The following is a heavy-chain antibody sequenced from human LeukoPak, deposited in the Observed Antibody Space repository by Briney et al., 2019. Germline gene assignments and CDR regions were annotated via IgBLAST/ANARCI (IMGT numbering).Heavy chain of an antibody. CDR3: ARDKKDYDSSGYIDY. Sequence: GRSLRPSCAASGFTFSSYGMHWVRQAPGKGLEWVAVIWYDGSNKYYADSVKGRFTISRDNSKNTLYLQMNSLRAEDTAVYYCARDKKDYDSSGYIDYWGQGTLVTVSS. J-gene: IGHJ4*02. CDR1: GFTFSSYG. V-gene: IGHV3-33*01. D-gene: IGHD3-22*01. CDR2: IWYDGSNK.